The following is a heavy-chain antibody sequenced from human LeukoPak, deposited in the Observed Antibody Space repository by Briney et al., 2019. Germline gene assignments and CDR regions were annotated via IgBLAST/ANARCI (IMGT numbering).Heavy chain of an antibody. CDR3: ARDSFSGSSLDY. J-gene: IGHJ4*02. D-gene: IGHD1-26*01. V-gene: IGHV3-20*04. CDR2: INWDGGST. Sequence: GGSLRLSXAASGFTFDEYGMSWVSQAPGKGLEWVSSINWDGGSTAYADSVQGRFTISRDNAKNSLHLQMKSLRAEDTAFYYCARDSFSGSSLDYWGQGTLVTVSS. CDR1: GFTFDEYG.